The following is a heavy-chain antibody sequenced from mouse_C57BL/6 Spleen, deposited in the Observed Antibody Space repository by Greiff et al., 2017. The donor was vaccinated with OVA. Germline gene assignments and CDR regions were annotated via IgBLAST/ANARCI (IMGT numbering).Heavy chain of an antibody. CDR3: TNTRYEIY. Sequence: EVKLMESGAELVRPGASVKLSCTASGFNIKDDYMHWVKQRPEQGLAWIGWIDPENGATEYASKFPGKATITADTSANTAYLQLSSLTSEDTAVYYCTNTRYEIYWGQGTTLTVSS. CDR2: IDPENGAT. V-gene: IGHV14-4*01. D-gene: IGHD1-1*01. J-gene: IGHJ2*01. CDR1: GFNIKDDY.